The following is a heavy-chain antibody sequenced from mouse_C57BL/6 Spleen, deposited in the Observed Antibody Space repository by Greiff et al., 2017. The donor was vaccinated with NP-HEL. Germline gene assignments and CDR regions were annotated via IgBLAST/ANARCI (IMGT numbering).Heavy chain of an antibody. D-gene: IGHD1-1*01. J-gene: IGHJ3*01. CDR2: ISGGGGNT. V-gene: IGHV5-9*01. CDR1: GFTFSSYT. CDR3: ASPDYYGSPFAY. Sequence: EVQLQQSGGGLVKPGGSLKLSCAASGFTFSSYTMSWVRQTPEKRLEWVATISGGGGNTYYPDSVKGRFTISRDNAKNTLYLQMSSLRSEDTALYYCASPDYYGSPFAYWGQGTLVTVSA.